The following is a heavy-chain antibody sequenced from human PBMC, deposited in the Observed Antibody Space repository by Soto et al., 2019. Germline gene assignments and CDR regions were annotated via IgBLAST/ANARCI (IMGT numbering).Heavy chain of an antibody. CDR1: GGSISSGGYS. CDR3: ASSQWELPNNWFDP. CDR2: IYHSGST. J-gene: IGHJ5*02. Sequence: SETLSLTCAVSGGSISSGGYSWSWIRQPPGKGLEWIGYIYHSGSTYYSPSLKSRVTISVDRSKNQFSLKLSSVTAADTAVYYCASSQWELPNNWFDPWGQGTLVTVS. D-gene: IGHD1-26*01. V-gene: IGHV4-30-2*01.